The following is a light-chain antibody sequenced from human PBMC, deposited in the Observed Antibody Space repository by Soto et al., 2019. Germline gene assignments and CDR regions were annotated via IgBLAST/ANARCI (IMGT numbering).Light chain of an antibody. CDR3: LQFKNWPLT. V-gene: IGKV3-15*01. J-gene: IGKJ4*01. CDR1: QSVGSN. CDR2: GAS. Sequence: EIVMTQSPATLPVSPGERVTLSCWASQSVGSNLAWYQRKPGQAPRLLIYGASNRVTGIPDRFSGSGSGTEFTLTISSLQSEDFAVYYCLQFKNWPLTFGGGTKVEIK.